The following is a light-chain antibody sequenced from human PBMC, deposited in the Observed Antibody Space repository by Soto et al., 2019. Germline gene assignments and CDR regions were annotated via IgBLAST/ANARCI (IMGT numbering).Light chain of an antibody. CDR1: QSVSSQ. CDR3: QSRKNWPPTRT. Sequence: ILLTQSPGTLSGSPLERVWLSFMGRQSVSSQLAWYQQRPGQAPRLLIYDASNRATGIPARFSGSGSGTDFTLTISSRGPEVFAVYYCQSRKNWPPTRTFGQGTKVDI. V-gene: IGKV3-11*01. CDR2: DAS. J-gene: IGKJ1*01.